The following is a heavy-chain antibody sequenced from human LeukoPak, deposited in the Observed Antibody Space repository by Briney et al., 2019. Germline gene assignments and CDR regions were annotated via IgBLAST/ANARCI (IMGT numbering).Heavy chain of an antibody. D-gene: IGHD6-6*01. Sequence: GGSLRLSCAASGFTFSSYAMHWVRQAPGKGLEWVAVISYDGSNKYYADSVKGRFTISRDNSKNTLYLQMNSLRAEDTAVYYCARDPLSIARYFDYWGQGTLVTVSS. CDR3: ARDPLSIARYFDY. CDR2: ISYDGSNK. CDR1: GFTFSSYA. V-gene: IGHV3-30-3*01. J-gene: IGHJ4*02.